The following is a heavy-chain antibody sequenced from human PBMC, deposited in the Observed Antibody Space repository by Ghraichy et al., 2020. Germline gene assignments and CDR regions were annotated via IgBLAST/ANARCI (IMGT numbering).Heavy chain of an antibody. Sequence: GGSLRLSETASAYALTPVTFSRLVCRLGLGKKKVSAISGSGGSTYYADSVKGRFTISRDNSKTTLYLQMNSLRAEDTAVYYCAKSSGSGSWIKDWYFDLWGRGILVTVSP. CDR2: ISGSGGST. CDR1: AYALTPVT. J-gene: IGHJ2*01. V-gene: IGHV3-23*01. CDR3: AKSSGSGSWIKDWYFDL. D-gene: IGHD3-10*01.